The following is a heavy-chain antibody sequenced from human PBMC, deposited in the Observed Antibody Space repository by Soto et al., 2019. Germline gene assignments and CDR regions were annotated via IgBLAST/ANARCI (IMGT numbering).Heavy chain of an antibody. CDR2: VYYGGST. D-gene: IGHD3-3*01. CDR3: AGEGALAAFGVV. Sequence: KASETLSLTCTVSGDSIRRYYWTWIRQPPGRGLEWIGHVYYGGSTNYNPSLQSRVTISLDTSKNQCSLRLTSMTAADAAVYYCAGEGALAAFGVVWGQGTRVTVSS. V-gene: IGHV4-59*01. CDR1: GDSIRRYY. J-gene: IGHJ4*02.